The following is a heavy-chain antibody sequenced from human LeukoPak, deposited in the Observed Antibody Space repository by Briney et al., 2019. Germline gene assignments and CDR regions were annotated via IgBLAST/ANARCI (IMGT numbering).Heavy chain of an antibody. J-gene: IGHJ6*02. V-gene: IGHV3-48*01. CDR1: GGXFSGYF. D-gene: IGHD3-10*01. Sequence: ETLSLTCAVYGGXFSGYFMSWVRQAPGKGLEWISYISSGSTSIYYADSVKGRFTISRDNAKNSLSLQMNSLRGEDTAVYYCARQVGTYGRNGLDVWGQGTTVTVSS. CDR2: ISSGSTSI. CDR3: ARQVGTYGRNGLDV.